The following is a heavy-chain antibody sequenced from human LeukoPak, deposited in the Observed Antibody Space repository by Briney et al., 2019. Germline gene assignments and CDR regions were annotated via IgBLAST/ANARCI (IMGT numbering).Heavy chain of an antibody. CDR2: IKYDGSEI. CDR1: GFTFSTYW. D-gene: IGHD6-19*01. Sequence: PGGSLRLSCAASGFTFSTYWMSWVRQAPGKGLEWVANIKYDGSEIYYVDSVKGRFTISRDNAKNSVHLQINRLRVEDTAVYYCARREATGCLSFGYWGQGTLVTVSS. J-gene: IGHJ4*02. CDR3: ARREATGCLSFGY. V-gene: IGHV3-7*05.